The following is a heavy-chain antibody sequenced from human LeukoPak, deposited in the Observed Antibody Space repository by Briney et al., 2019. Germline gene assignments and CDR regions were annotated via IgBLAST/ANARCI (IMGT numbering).Heavy chain of an antibody. V-gene: IGHV3-23*01. CDR1: GFTFSSYA. CDR2: SSGSGGST. J-gene: IGHJ4*02. Sequence: GGSLRLSCAASGFTFSSYAMSWVRQAPGKGLEWVSSSSGSGGSTCYADSVKGRFTISRDNSKNTLYLQMNSLRAEDTAVYYCAKYSSGWYYYFDYWGQGTLVTVSS. CDR3: AKYSSGWYYYFDY. D-gene: IGHD6-19*01.